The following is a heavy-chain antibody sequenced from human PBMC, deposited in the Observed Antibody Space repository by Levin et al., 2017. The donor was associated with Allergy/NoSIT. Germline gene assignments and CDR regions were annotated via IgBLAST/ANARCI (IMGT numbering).Heavy chain of an antibody. CDR3: ARSRVPNDY. Sequence: KAGGSLRLSCAASGFIVSDSYMSWIRQAPGKGLEWVSYISRGNSYTNYLDSVKGRFTISRDNAKNSLYLQMNSLRAEDTAIYYCARSRVPNDYWGQGTLVTVSS. J-gene: IGHJ4*02. D-gene: IGHD3-10*01. CDR1: GFIVSDSY. CDR2: ISRGNSYT. V-gene: IGHV3-11*03.